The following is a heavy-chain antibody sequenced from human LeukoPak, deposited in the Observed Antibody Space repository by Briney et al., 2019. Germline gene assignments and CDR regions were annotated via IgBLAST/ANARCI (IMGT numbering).Heavy chain of an antibody. CDR1: GFTFNTYS. Sequence: GGSLRLSCEASGFTFNTYSMNWARQAPGKVLEWVSSISSSSYIYYADSVKGRFTISRDNAESSLYLQMNSLRAEDTAVYSCARFISSSWYFDYWGQGTLVTVSS. V-gene: IGHV3-21*01. J-gene: IGHJ4*02. CDR2: ISSSSYI. D-gene: IGHD6-13*01. CDR3: ARFISSSWYFDY.